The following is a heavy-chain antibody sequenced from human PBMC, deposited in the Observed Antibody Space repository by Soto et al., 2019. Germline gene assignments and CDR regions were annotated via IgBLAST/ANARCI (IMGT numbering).Heavy chain of an antibody. CDR1: GGSISSYY. CDR3: ARGEYSGYYPLLFDP. D-gene: IGHD3-22*01. J-gene: IGHJ5*02. V-gene: IGHV4-59*01. CDR2: IYYSGSI. Sequence: PSETLSLTCTVSGGSISSYYWSWIRQPPGKGLEWIGYIYYSGSINYNPSLKSRVTISVDTSKNQFSLKLSSVTAADTAVYYCARGEYSGYYPLLFDPWGQGTLVTVSS.